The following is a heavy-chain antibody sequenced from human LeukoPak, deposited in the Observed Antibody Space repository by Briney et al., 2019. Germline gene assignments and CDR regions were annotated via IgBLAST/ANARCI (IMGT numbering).Heavy chain of an antibody. CDR2: IYYSGST. Sequence: SETLSLTCTVSGGSISSYYWSWIRQPPGKGLEWIGYIYYSGSTNYNPSLKSRVTISVDTSKNQFSLKLSSVTAADTAVYYCARERMPLVISSGGRKDYWGQGTLVTVSS. V-gene: IGHV4-59*12. CDR3: ARERMPLVISSGGRKDY. J-gene: IGHJ4*02. D-gene: IGHD3-9*01. CDR1: GGSISSYY.